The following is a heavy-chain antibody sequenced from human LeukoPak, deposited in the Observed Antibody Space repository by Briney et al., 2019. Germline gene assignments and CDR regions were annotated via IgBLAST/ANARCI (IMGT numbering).Heavy chain of an antibody. J-gene: IGHJ3*02. Sequence: GGSLRLSCAASGFTFSSYWMHWVRQAPGKGLVWVSRINSDGSSTSYADSVKGRFTISRDNAKNTLYLQMNSLRAEDTAVYHCARAGVSVRRAFDIWGEGTMVTVSS. CDR3: ARAGVSVRRAFDI. CDR2: INSDGSST. D-gene: IGHD5/OR15-5a*01. CDR1: GFTFSSYW. V-gene: IGHV3-74*01.